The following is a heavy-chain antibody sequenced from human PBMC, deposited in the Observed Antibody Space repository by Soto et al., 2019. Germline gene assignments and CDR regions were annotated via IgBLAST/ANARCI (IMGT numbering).Heavy chain of an antibody. V-gene: IGHV4-59*01. D-gene: IGHD3-22*01. J-gene: IGHJ4*02. CDR1: GGSISSYY. CDR3: ARDLGHYYDSSGYSL. CDR2: IYYSGST. Sequence: PSETLSLTCTVSGGSISSYYWSLIRQPPGKGLEWIGYIYYSGSTNYNPSLKSRVTISVDTSKNQFSLKLSSVTAADTAVYYCARDLGHYYDSSGYSLWGQGTLVTVSS.